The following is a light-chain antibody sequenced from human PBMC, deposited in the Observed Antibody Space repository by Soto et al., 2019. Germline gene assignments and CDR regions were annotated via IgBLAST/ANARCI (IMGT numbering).Light chain of an antibody. CDR2: EVS. Sequence: QSVLTQPASVSGSPGQSITISCTGTSSDVGGYNYVSWYQQHPGKAPKLMIYEVSNRPSGVSSRFSGSKSGNTASLTISGLQAEDEADYYCSSYTSDTPGYVFGTGTKLTVL. CDR1: SSDVGGYNY. CDR3: SSYTSDTPGYV. V-gene: IGLV2-14*01. J-gene: IGLJ1*01.